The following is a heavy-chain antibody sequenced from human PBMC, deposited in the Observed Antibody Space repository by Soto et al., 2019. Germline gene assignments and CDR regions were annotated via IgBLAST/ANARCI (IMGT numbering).Heavy chain of an antibody. CDR2: ISAYNGNT. CDR1: GYTFTSYC. D-gene: IGHD2-15*01. CDR3: ARDIVVVVAATPVLNWFDP. Sequence: ASVKVSCKASGYTFTSYCISWVRQAPGQGLEWMGWISAYNGNTNYAQKLQGGVTMTTDTSTSTAYMELRSLRSDDTAVYYCARDIVVVVAATPVLNWFDPWGQGTLVTVSS. V-gene: IGHV1-18*01. J-gene: IGHJ5*02.